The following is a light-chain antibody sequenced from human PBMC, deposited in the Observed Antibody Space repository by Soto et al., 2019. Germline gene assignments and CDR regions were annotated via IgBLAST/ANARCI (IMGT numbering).Light chain of an antibody. J-gene: IGKJ1*01. CDR2: DAS. CDR1: QGISNY. CDR3: QQYNSYSGT. Sequence: IQMTQSPSSLSASVGDRVSITCRASQGISNYLAWYQQKPGKVPKLLIYDASSLESGVPSRFSGSGSGTEFSLTISSLQPDDFATYYCQQYNSYSGTFGQGTKVEIK. V-gene: IGKV1-13*02.